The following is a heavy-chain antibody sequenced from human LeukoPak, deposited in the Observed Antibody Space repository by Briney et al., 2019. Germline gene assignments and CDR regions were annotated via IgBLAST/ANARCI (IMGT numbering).Heavy chain of an antibody. J-gene: IGHJ4*02. CDR3: AKEEGDYDFWSGYSYYFDY. CDR1: GFTFSSYG. V-gene: IGHV3-30*18. CDR2: ISYDGSNK. Sequence: PGGSLRLSCAASGFTFSSYGMHWVRQAPGKGLEWVAVISYDGSNKYYADSVKGRFTISRDNSKNTLYLQMNSLRAEDTAVYYCAKEEGDYDFWSGYSYYFDYWGQGTLVTVSS. D-gene: IGHD3-3*01.